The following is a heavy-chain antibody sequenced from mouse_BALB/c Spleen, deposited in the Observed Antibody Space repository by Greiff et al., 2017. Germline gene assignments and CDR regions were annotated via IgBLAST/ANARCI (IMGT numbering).Heavy chain of an antibody. Sequence: EVQGVESGPGLVKPSQSLSLTCTVTGYSITSDYAWNWIRQFPVNKLEWMGYISYSGSTSYNPSLKSRISITRDTSKNQFFLQLNSVTTEDTATYYCAKGYWYFDVWGAGTTVTVSS. CDR1: GYSITSDYA. J-gene: IGHJ1*01. CDR3: AKGYWYFDV. V-gene: IGHV3-2*02. CDR2: ISYSGST.